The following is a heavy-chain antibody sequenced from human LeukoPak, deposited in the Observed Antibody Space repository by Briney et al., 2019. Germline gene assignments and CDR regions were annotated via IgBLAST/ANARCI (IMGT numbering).Heavy chain of an antibody. Sequence: AGGSLRLSCAASGIIVSSNYMSWVRQAPGKGLEWVSVIYSGGGTYYADSVKGRFTISRDNAKNSLYLQMNNLRVEDTALYYCTRDREYPQDQFDYWGQGTLVTVSS. CDR3: TRDREYPQDQFDY. V-gene: IGHV3-53*01. J-gene: IGHJ4*02. CDR2: IYSGGGT. D-gene: IGHD2-2*01. CDR1: GIIVSSNY.